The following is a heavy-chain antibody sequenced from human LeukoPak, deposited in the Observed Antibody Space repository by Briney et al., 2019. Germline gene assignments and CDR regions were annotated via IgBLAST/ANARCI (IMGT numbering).Heavy chain of an antibody. V-gene: IGHV3-49*04. CDR2: IRSKAYGGTT. Sequence: GGSLRLSCAASGFTFSSYSMNWVRQAPGKGLEWVGFIRSKAYGGTTEYAASVKGRFTISRDDSKSIAYLQMNSLKTEDTAVYYCTREEIYSSSWYAGIAGLVTWGQGPLVTVSS. J-gene: IGHJ4*02. D-gene: IGHD6-13*01. CDR3: TREEIYSSSWYAGIAGLVT. CDR1: GFTFSSYS.